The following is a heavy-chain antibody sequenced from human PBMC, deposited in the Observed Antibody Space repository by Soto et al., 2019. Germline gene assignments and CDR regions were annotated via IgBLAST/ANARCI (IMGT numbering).Heavy chain of an antibody. V-gene: IGHV3-74*02. D-gene: IGHD4-17*01. CDR1: GFTFSNYW. J-gene: IGHJ4*02. Sequence: EVQLVESGGGLVQPGGSLRLSCAASGFTFSNYWIHWVRQAPGKGLVWVSRINSDGTNKNYADSVKGRFTISRDNTRNTVFLKMSMLGAEDTAVYCCTKSARVVYGDYDWGQGTLVTVSS. CDR2: INSDGTNK. CDR3: TKSARVVYGDYD.